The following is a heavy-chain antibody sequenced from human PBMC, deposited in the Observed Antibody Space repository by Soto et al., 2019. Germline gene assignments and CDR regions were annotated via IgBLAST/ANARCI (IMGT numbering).Heavy chain of an antibody. CDR3: ARVSWREKYGMDV. J-gene: IGHJ6*02. CDR2: LTFSGNTV. Sequence: QVQLVESGGGLVKPGGSLRLSCAASGFTFSDSYISWIRQAPGKGLEWISYLTFSGNTVYYADSLKGRFTISRDNAKNSLYLQMNRLRAEDTAVYYCARVSWREKYGMDVWGQGTTVTVSS. CDR1: GFTFSDSY. V-gene: IGHV3-11*01.